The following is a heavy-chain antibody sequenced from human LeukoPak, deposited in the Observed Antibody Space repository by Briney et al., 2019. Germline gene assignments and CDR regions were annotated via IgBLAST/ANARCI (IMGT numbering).Heavy chain of an antibody. J-gene: IGHJ5*02. Sequence: GGSLRLSCAASAFTFSSYWMSWVRQAPGKGLEWVANIKQDGSEKYYVDSVKGRFTISRDNAKNSLYLQMNSLRAEDTAVYYCARDRLIVGATGWFDPWGQGTLVTVSS. CDR2: IKQDGSEK. CDR1: AFTFSSYW. V-gene: IGHV3-7*01. D-gene: IGHD1-26*01. CDR3: ARDRLIVGATGWFDP.